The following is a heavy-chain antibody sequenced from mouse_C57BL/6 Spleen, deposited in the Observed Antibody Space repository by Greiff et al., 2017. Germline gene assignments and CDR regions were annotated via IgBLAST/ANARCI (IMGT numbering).Heavy chain of an antibody. J-gene: IGHJ4*01. V-gene: IGHV1-69*01. Sequence: QVQLQQPGAELVMPGASVKLSCKASGYTFTSYWMHWVKQRPGQGLEWIGEIDPSASYTNYNQKFKGKSTLTVDKSSSTSSMQLSSLTSEVSAVYYCARRRLSPYYYAIDYWGQGTSVTVSS. CDR3: ARRRLSPYYYAIDY. CDR1: GYTFTSYW. CDR2: IDPSASYT.